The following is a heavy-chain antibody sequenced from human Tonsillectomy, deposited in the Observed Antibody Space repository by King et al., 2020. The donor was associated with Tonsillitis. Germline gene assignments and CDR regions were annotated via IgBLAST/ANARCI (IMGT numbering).Heavy chain of an antibody. CDR3: AKVGNFVVVVSATDAFNM. J-gene: IGHJ3*02. V-gene: IGHV3-23*04. CDR1: GFTFNNYA. D-gene: IGHD2-15*01. CDR2: ISGSGDDT. Sequence: VQLVESGGRLVQPGGSLRLSCAASGFTFNNYAMNWVRQAPGKGLELVSAISGSGDDTWYADSVKGRFAISRDNSKTTLYLQMNSLRADDTAVYYCAKVGNFVVVVSATDAFNMWGQGTMVTVSS.